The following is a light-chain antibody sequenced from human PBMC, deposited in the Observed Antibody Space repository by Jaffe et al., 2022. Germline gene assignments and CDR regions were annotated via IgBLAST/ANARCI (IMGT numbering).Light chain of an antibody. Sequence: QSVLTQPPSVSGAPGQRVTISCTGSSSNIGAGLNVHWYQQLPGAAPKVLIYGNTNRPSGVPDRFSGSKSGTSASLAITGLQAEDEADYYCQSYDNSLNAWVFGGGTKLTVL. V-gene: IGLV1-40*01. CDR3: QSYDNSLNAWV. CDR1: SSNIGAGLN. CDR2: GNT. J-gene: IGLJ3*02.